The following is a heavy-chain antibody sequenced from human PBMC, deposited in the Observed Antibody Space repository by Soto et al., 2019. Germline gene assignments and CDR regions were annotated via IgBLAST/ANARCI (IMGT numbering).Heavy chain of an antibody. V-gene: IGHV1-2*04. D-gene: IGHD1-26*01. CDR3: ARESGGATATVDYYYFYRAV. Sequence: QVQLVQSGAEVKKPGASVTVSCRSSGDTFNDYYIHWVRQAPGQGLEWMGWINPNGGVTKYAQKFQGWVSMTRDTSIRTVYMQLSRLRSDATAVYYCARESGGATATVDYYYFYRAVWGTGTTVTVSS. CDR2: INPNGGVT. CDR1: GDTFNDYY. J-gene: IGHJ6*03.